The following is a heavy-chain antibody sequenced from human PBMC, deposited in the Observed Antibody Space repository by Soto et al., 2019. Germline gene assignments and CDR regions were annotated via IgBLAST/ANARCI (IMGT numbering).Heavy chain of an antibody. V-gene: IGHV1-3*01. D-gene: IGHD4-17*01. CDR3: ARGSLDYGDYDLFDY. Sequence: ASVKVCCKASGYTFTSYAMHWVRQAPGQRLEWMGWINAGNGNTKYSQKFQGRVTITRDTSASTAYMELSSLRSEDTAVYYCARGSLDYGDYDLFDYWGQGTLVTVSS. CDR2: INAGNGNT. CDR1: GYTFTSYA. J-gene: IGHJ4*02.